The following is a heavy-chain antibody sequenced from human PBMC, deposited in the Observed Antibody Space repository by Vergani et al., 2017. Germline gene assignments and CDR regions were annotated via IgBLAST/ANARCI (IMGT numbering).Heavy chain of an antibody. V-gene: IGHV3-20*01. CDR2: INWDGGDT. Sequence: EVQLLESGGNLIQPGGSLRLSCGASGFTFSSYAMTWVRLAPGKGLQWVSGINWDGGDTGYADSVKGRFTISRDNAKNFLYLHMNSLRADDTALYQCAVRGSHGGFDHWGQGSLVVVSS. CDR1: GFTFSSYA. D-gene: IGHD1-26*01. J-gene: IGHJ4*02. CDR3: AVRGSHGGFDH.